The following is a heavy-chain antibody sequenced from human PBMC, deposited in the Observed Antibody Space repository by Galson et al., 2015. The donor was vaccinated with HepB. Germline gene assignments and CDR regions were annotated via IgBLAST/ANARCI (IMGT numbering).Heavy chain of an antibody. V-gene: IGHV2-5*02. D-gene: IGHD3-22*01. J-gene: IGHJ1*01. CDR1: GFSLRTSGVG. CDR3: AHWLFYDSSGYAYFQH. Sequence: PALVNPTQTLTLTCTFSGFSLRTSGVGVGWIRQPPGKALEWLALIYWDDDKRYSPSLKSRLTITKDTSKNQVVLTMTNMDPVDTATYYCAHWLFYDSSGYAYFQHWGQGTLVTVSS. CDR2: IYWDDDK.